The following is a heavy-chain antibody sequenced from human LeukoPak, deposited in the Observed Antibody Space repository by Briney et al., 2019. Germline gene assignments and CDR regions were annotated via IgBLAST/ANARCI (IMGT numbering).Heavy chain of an antibody. CDR1: GFTFSSYS. CDR2: ISSSSSYI. V-gene: IGHV3-21*01. CDR3: ARDNRGAFDI. J-gene: IGHJ3*02. D-gene: IGHD3-10*01. Sequence: GGSLRLSCAASGFTFSSYSMNWVRQAPGKGLEWVSSISSSSSYIYYADSVKGRLTISRDNAKNSLYLQMNSLRAEDTAVYYCARDNRGAFDIWGQGTMVTVSS.